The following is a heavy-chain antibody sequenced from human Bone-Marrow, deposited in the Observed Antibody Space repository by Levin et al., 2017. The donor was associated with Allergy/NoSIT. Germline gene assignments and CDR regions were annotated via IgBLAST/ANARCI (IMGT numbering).Heavy chain of an antibody. CDR1: GFTFSYA. J-gene: IGHJ3*01. D-gene: IGHD2-21*01. Sequence: GESLKISCVGSGFTFSYAFSWVRQAPGKGLEWVSSISGSGGTTHYADSVKGRFTISRDNSKNTLYLQMNSLRAEDTAVYYCATGVAVVIAFDVWGQGTRVTVSS. V-gene: IGHV3-23*01. CDR3: ATGVAVVIAFDV. CDR2: ISGSGGTT.